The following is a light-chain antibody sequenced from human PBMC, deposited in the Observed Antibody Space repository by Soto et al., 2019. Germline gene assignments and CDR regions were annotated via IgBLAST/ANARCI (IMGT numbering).Light chain of an antibody. J-gene: IGLJ2*01. CDR3: SSYTSSSTFNVV. V-gene: IGLV2-18*02. CDR1: SSDVGSYNR. Sequence: QSALTQPPSVSGSPGQSVTISCTGTSSDVGSYNRVSWYQQPPGTAPKLMIYEVSNRPSGVPDRFSGSESGNTASLTISGLQAEDEADYYCSSYTSSSTFNVVFGGGTKLTVL. CDR2: EVS.